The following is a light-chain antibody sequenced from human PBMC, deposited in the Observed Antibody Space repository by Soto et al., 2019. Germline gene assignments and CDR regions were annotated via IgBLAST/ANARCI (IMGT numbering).Light chain of an antibody. CDR1: QNIASY. Sequence: DIQMTQSPSSLSASVGDRVTITCRASQNIASYLNWYQQRPGKAPELLIYAASSLQSGVPLRFSGSGSGTEFTLTIDSLHPEDFASYYCQQNFNVPRTFGQGTKVEI. CDR2: AAS. V-gene: IGKV1-39*01. CDR3: QQNFNVPRT. J-gene: IGKJ1*01.